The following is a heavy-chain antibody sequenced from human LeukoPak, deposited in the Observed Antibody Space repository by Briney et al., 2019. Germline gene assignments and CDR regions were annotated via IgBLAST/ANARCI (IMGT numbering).Heavy chain of an antibody. Sequence: GGSLRLSCAASGFTFSSYEMNWVRQAPGKGLEWVSYISSSGSTIYYADSVKGRFTISRDNAKNSLYLQMNSLRAEDTAVYYCAKDVYGSGSYYFDYWGQGILVTVSP. J-gene: IGHJ4*02. D-gene: IGHD3-10*01. CDR3: AKDVYGSGSYYFDY. CDR1: GFTFSSYE. V-gene: IGHV3-48*03. CDR2: ISSSGSTI.